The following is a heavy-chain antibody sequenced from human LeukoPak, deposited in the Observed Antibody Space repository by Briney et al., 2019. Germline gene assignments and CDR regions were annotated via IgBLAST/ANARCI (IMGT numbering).Heavy chain of an antibody. V-gene: IGHV1-8*01. D-gene: IGHD6-6*01. J-gene: IGHJ4*02. CDR3: ARDPSGIAARPVDY. CDR2: MNPNSGNT. CDR1: GYTFTSYD. Sequence: GASVKVSCKASGYTFTSYDINWVRQATGQGLEWMGWMNPNSGNTGYAQKFQGRVTMTRNTSISTAYMELSSLRSEDTAVYYCARDPSGIAARPVDYWGQGTLVTVSS.